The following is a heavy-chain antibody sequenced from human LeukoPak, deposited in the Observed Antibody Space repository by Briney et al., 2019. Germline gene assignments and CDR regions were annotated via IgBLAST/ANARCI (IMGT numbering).Heavy chain of an antibody. CDR1: GGTFSSYA. D-gene: IGHD3-22*01. Sequence: SVKVSCKASGGTFSSYAISWVRQAPGQGLEWMGGIIPIFGTANYAQKFQGRVTITADESTSTAYMELSSLRSEDTAVYYCARDLGETEYYYDSSGYYSPSYWGQGTLVTVSS. CDR3: ARDLGETEYYYDSSGYYSPSY. V-gene: IGHV1-69*13. J-gene: IGHJ4*02. CDR2: IIPIFGTA.